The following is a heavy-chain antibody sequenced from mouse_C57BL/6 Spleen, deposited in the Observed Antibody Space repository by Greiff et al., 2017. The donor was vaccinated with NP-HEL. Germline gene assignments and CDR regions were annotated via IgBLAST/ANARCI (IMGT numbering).Heavy chain of an antibody. D-gene: IGHD3-2*02. J-gene: IGHJ2*01. CDR1: GFSLTSYG. V-gene: IGHV2-6-1*01. Sequence: QVQLKQSGPGLVAPSQSLSITCTVSGFSLTSYGVHWVRQPPGKGLEWLVVIWSDGSTTYNSALKSRLSISKDNSKSQVFLKMNSLQNDDTAMYYWARHSAQANYFDYWGQGTTLTVSS. CDR2: IWSDGST. CDR3: ARHSAQANYFDY.